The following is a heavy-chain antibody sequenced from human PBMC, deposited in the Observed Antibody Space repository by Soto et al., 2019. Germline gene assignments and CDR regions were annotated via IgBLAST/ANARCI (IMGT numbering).Heavy chain of an antibody. CDR3: AREAYGAYVGYFDP. CDR2: TYHSGNP. V-gene: IGHV4-30-2*01. D-gene: IGHD4-17*01. Sequence: QLQLQESGSRLVKSSATLSLTCAVSGDTISPGGYSWAWIRQPPGKALECIGNTYHSGNPFYNPPLNRRVILSADRSTNPFSLKLSSVTASDAAVFYCAREAYGAYVGYFDPWGQGTLVTVSS. CDR1: GDTISPGGYS. J-gene: IGHJ5*02.